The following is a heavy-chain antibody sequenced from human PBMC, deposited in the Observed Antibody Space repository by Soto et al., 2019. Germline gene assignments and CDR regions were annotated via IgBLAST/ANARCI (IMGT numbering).Heavy chain of an antibody. CDR3: ARLVPGTWFGDY. D-gene: IGHD6-19*01. J-gene: IGHJ4*02. V-gene: IGHV3-23*01. CDR2: TSDGST. Sequence: EVQLLGSGGGSVQPGGSLRLSCAASGFTFSNYGMTWVRQAPGKGLEWLSATSDGSTFYRESVKGRFTMSRDDSINMLFLHMSSLRAEDTATYYCARLVPGTWFGDYWGQGILVSDSS. CDR1: GFTFSNYG.